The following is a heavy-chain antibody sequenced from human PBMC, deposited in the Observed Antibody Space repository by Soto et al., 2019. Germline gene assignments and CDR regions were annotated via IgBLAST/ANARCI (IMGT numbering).Heavy chain of an antibody. D-gene: IGHD6-13*01. CDR2: IYYSGST. V-gene: IGHV4-59*01. CDR3: ARAGGSSWYYYYGMDV. CDR1: GGSISSYY. J-gene: IGHJ6*02. Sequence: SETLSLTCTVSGGSISSYYWSWIRQPPGKGLEWIGYIYYSGSTNYNPSLKSRVTISVDTSKDQFSLKLSSVTAADTAVYYCARAGGSSWYYYYGMDVWGQGTTVTVSS.